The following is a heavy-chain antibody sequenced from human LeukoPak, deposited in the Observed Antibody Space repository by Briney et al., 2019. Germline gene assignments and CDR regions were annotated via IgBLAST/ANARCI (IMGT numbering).Heavy chain of an antibody. CDR3: ARDSYYDSSVAPEFDY. Sequence: SGGSLRSSCAASGFTFSTYVLHWVRQAPGKGLDWLAVISYDGSNKYYADSVKGRFTISRDNSKNTLYLQMNSLRAEDTAVYYCARDSYYDSSVAPEFDYWGQGTLVTVSS. J-gene: IGHJ4*02. CDR2: ISYDGSNK. V-gene: IGHV3-30*04. D-gene: IGHD3-22*01. CDR1: GFTFSTYV.